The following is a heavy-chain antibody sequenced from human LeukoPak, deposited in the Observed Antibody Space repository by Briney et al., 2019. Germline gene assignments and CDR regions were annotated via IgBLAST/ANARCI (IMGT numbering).Heavy chain of an antibody. CDR1: GASISKYY. D-gene: IGHD3-22*01. V-gene: IGHV4-59*01. J-gene: IGHJ4*02. CDR3: ASRGYYDNSGYFRN. CDR2: IYYTGST. Sequence: SETLSLTCIVSGASISKYYWSWIRQPPGKGLEWIGYIYYTGSTNYNPSLKSRVTISFDTSRNQFSLQLSSVTAADTAMYYCASRGYYDNSGYFRNWGQGTLVTVSS.